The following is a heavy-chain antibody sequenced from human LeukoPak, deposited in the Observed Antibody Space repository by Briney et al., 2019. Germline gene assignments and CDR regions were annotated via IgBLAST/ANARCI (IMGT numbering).Heavy chain of an antibody. CDR3: AKDSAFHYIDV. Sequence: GGSLRLSCAASGFTFNNYGMHWVRQAPGKGLEWVAFIRYNGNNQYYADSVKGRFTISGDNSKNTLYLQMNSLKGDDTAVYYCAKDSAFHYIDVWGKGTTVIISS. D-gene: IGHD3-10*01. V-gene: IGHV3-30*02. CDR1: GFTFNNYG. J-gene: IGHJ6*03. CDR2: IRYNGNNQ.